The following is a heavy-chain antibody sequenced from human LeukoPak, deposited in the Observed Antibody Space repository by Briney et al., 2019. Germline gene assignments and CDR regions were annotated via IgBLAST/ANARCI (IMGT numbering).Heavy chain of an antibody. Sequence: SVKVSCKASGGTFSSHAITWVRQAPGQGLEWVGGIIPIFGTANYAQKFQGRVIITADESTSTAYMELSSLRSDDTAVYYCARGTTYYDFWSGYGSWFDPWGQGTLVTVSS. CDR1: GGTFSSHA. D-gene: IGHD3-3*01. V-gene: IGHV1-69*13. CDR3: ARGTTYYDFWSGYGSWFDP. CDR2: IIPIFGTA. J-gene: IGHJ5*02.